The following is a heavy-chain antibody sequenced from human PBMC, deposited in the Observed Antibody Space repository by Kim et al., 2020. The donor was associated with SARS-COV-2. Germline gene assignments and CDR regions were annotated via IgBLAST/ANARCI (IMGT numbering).Heavy chain of an antibody. CDR2: IYTSGST. Sequence: SETLSLTCTVSGGSISSGSYYWSWIRQPAGKGLEWIGRIYTSGSTNYNPSLKSRVTISVDTSKNQFSLKLSSVTAADTAVYYCARETYYDFWSGSNWFDPWGQGTLVTVSS. CDR1: GGSISSGSYY. CDR3: ARETYYDFWSGSNWFDP. D-gene: IGHD3-3*01. V-gene: IGHV4-61*02. J-gene: IGHJ5*02.